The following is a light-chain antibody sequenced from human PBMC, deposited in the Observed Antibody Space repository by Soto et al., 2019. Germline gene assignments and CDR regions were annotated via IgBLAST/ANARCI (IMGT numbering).Light chain of an antibody. CDR2: GAS. Sequence: ETVLTQSPGTLSLSPGERATLSCRASQSVSSTYLAWYQQKPGQGPRLLIYGASSRATGISDRFSGSGSGTDFTLTISRLEPGDFAVYYCQQYGSSPRTFGQGTQLEIK. V-gene: IGKV3-20*01. CDR1: QSVSSTY. CDR3: QQYGSSPRT. J-gene: IGKJ2*01.